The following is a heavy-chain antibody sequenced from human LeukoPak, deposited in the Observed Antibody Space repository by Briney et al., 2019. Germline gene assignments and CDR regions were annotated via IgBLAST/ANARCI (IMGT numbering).Heavy chain of an antibody. D-gene: IGHD5-24*01. Sequence: SQTLSPTCPVSCASISGYYCSWIRQAPGKRLGWIGLIYYAVATNTNPSRKSGVTLLVTTSKKQFSLKLSSVTATDRPFSYCEREKPHGYSDYWGEGGLVSVSS. CDR2: IYYAVAT. CDR1: CASISGYY. CDR3: EREKPHGYSDY. J-gene: IGHJ4*02. V-gene: IGHV4-59*01.